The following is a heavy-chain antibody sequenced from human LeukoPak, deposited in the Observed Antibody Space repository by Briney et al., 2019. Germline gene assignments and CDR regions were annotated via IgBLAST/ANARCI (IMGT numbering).Heavy chain of an antibody. J-gene: IGHJ4*02. Sequence: GGCLRLSCAASGFTFSSYSMNWVRQAPGKGLEWVSSISSSSSYIYYADSVKGRFTISRDNAKNSLYLQMNSLRAEDTAVYYCARDRSGYYDSSGYPFDYWGQGTLVTVSS. CDR3: ARDRSGYYDSSGYPFDY. V-gene: IGHV3-21*01. D-gene: IGHD3-22*01. CDR1: GFTFSSYS. CDR2: ISSSSSYI.